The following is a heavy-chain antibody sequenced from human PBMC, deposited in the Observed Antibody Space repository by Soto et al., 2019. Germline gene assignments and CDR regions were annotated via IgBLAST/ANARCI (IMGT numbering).Heavy chain of an antibody. CDR3: AGGGYDFWSGHVRD. J-gene: IGHJ4*02. CDR2: INAGNGNT. Sequence: QVQLVQSGAEVKKPGASVKVSCKASGYTFTSYAMHWVRQAPGQRLEWMGWINAGNGNTKYSQKFQGRVTITRDTAASTAYMELSSLRSEDTAVYYCAGGGYDFWSGHVRDWGQGTLVTVSS. V-gene: IGHV1-3*01. D-gene: IGHD3-3*01. CDR1: GYTFTSYA.